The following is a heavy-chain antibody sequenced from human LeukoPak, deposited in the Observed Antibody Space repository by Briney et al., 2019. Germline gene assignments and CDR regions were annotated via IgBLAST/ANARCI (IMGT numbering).Heavy chain of an antibody. CDR3: AKRSLSAAREYYFDY. Sequence: SGGSLRLSCAASGFTFSTYGMTWVRQAPGKGLEWVSAISGSGGSTTYYADSVKGRFTISRDNSKNTLYLLMNSLRAEDTAVYYCAKRSLSAAREYYFDYWGQGTLVTVSS. D-gene: IGHD2-2*01. CDR2: ISGSGGSTT. J-gene: IGHJ4*02. CDR1: GFTFSTYG. V-gene: IGHV3-23*01.